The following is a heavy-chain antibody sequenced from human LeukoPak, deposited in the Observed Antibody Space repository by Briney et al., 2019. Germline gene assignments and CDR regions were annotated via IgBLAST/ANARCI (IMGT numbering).Heavy chain of an antibody. CDR1: GGSITSYY. Sequence: PSETLSLTCTVSGGSITSYYWSWIRQPPGKGLEWIGYIYYSGSANYNPSLKSRVTISVDTSKNQFSLKLSSVTAADTAVYYCARQTPYRSGWSNDYWGQGTLVTVSS. V-gene: IGHV4-59*01. CDR3: ARQTPYRSGWSNDY. CDR2: IYYSGSA. D-gene: IGHD6-19*01. J-gene: IGHJ4*02.